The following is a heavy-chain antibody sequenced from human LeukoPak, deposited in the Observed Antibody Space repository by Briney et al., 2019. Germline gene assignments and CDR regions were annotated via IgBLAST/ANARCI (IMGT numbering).Heavy chain of an antibody. CDR3: ARQTGSGLFILP. CDR2: IYYSGNT. J-gene: IGHJ4*02. Sequence: PSETLSLTCTVSGGSISSTNYYWGWIRQPPGKGLEWIGSIYYSGNTYYNASLKSQVSISIDTSKNQFSLRLTSVTAADTAVYYCARQTGSGLFILPGGQGTLVTVPS. V-gene: IGHV4-39*01. CDR1: GGSISSTNYY. D-gene: IGHD3/OR15-3a*01.